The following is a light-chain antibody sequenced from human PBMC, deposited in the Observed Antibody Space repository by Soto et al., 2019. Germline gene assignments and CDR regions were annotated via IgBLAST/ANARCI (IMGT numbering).Light chain of an antibody. Sequence: ETVLTQSPATLSLSPGERATLSCRASQSISSYLAWYQQKPGQAPRLPIYDAANRATGIPAVFSGSGSGPDFTLTISSLEPESCAVYSCHQRFTWPSFGPETPVDIQ. CDR3: HQRFTWPS. J-gene: IGKJ3*01. CDR2: DAA. V-gene: IGKV3-11*01. CDR1: QSISSY.